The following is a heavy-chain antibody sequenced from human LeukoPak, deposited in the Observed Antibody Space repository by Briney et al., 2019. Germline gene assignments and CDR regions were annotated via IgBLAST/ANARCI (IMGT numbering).Heavy chain of an antibody. D-gene: IGHD4-17*01. V-gene: IGHV3-7*01. CDR2: IKQDGSEK. CDR1: GFTFSSYW. CDR3: ARVLTVTNAPIDY. J-gene: IGHJ4*02. Sequence: PGGSLRLSCAASGFTFSSYWMSWVRQAPGKGLEWVANIKQDGSEKYYVDSVNGRFTISRDYAKNSLYLQMNSLRAEDTAVYYCARVLTVTNAPIDYWGQGTLVTVSS.